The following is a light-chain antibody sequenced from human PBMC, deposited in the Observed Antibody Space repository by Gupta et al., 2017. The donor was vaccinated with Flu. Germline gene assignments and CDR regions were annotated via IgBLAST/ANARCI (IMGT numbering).Light chain of an antibody. V-gene: IGKV3-20*01. CDR3: QQGGSSSWT. Sequence: EIVLTQSPGTLSLSPGERATLSCRASQSVDSSSLAWYQQKPGQAPRLVIYGGSNRAAGFSDRFSGSGSGTDFTLTISRLEPEDFAVYYCQQGGSSSWTFGQGTRMEIK. CDR2: GGS. J-gene: IGKJ1*01. CDR1: QSVDSSS.